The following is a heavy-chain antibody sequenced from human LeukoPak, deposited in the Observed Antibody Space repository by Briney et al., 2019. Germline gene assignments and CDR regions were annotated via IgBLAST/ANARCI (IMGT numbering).Heavy chain of an antibody. CDR3: ARGQRSAAGPNWFDP. Sequence: GASVKVSCKASGYTFTGYYMHWVRQAPGQGLEWMGWINPNSGGTNYAQKFQGRVTMTRDTSISTAYMELSRLRSDDTAVYYCARGQRSAAGPNWFDPWGQGTLVTVSS. D-gene: IGHD6-13*01. J-gene: IGHJ5*02. CDR2: INPNSGGT. CDR1: GYTFTGYY. V-gene: IGHV1-2*02.